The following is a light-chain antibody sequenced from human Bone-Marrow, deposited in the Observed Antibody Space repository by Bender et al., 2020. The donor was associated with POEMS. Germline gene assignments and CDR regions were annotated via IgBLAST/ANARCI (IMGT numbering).Light chain of an antibody. V-gene: IGLV2-11*01. CDR3: CSYTGHSPLKV. J-gene: IGLJ3*02. CDR2: DVT. Sequence: QSALTQPRSVSGSPGQSVTISCTGSSNDVGGGYDYVSWYQHHPGKAPKLIIYDVTTRPSGVSDRFSGSKSGNRASLTISGLQTEDEANYYCCSYTGHSPLKVFGGGTKLTVL. CDR1: SNDVGGGYDY.